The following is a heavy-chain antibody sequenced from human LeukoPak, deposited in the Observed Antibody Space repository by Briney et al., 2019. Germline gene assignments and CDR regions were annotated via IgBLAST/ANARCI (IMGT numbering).Heavy chain of an antibody. CDR2: INPSGGTT. V-gene: IGHV1-46*01. Sequence: ASVNVSCKASVHTFTSFYIHWVRQAPGQGLEWMGIINPSGGTTSYAQKFQGRVTMSRDTSTSTVYMELSSLRSEDTAVYYCARPDIVGATNPYYYGMDVWGQGTTVTVSS. D-gene: IGHD1-26*01. CDR1: VHTFTSFY. CDR3: ARPDIVGATNPYYYGMDV. J-gene: IGHJ6*02.